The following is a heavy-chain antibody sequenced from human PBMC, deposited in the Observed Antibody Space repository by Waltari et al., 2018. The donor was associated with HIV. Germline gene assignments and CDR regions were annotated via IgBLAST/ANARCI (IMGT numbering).Heavy chain of an antibody. Sequence: EVQLVQSGEEVRKSGESLKSSCKASGYTFNNYWNAWVRQLSGEGLEWMGIIYPFDSDTRYNPSFEGQITISVDKSLASAYLEWSNLNASDAAIYYCARLFYYDTTGYINNAFDIWGQGTVVTVS. CDR2: IYPFDSDT. V-gene: IGHV5-51*03. J-gene: IGHJ3*02. CDR3: ARLFYYDTTGYINNAFDI. D-gene: IGHD3-22*01. CDR1: GYTFNNYW.